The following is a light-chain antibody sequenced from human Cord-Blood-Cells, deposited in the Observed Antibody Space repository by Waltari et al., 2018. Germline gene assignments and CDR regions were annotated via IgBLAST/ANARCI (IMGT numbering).Light chain of an antibody. CDR2: AAS. CDR3: QQYYSFPRT. V-gene: IGKV1D-8*03. Sequence: IRMSQSPSSLSAPTGHRVPVSCRMSQGISSYLAWDQQKPGQAPELLIYAASTLQSGAPSRCSGSGSGTDFTLTISCLQSEDFATYYCQQYYSFPRTFGQGTKVEIK. CDR1: QGISSY. J-gene: IGKJ1*01.